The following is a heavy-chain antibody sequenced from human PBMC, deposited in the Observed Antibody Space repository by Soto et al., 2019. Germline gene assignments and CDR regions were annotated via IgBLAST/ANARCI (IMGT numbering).Heavy chain of an antibody. J-gene: IGHJ6*03. CDR2: IWYDGSNN. V-gene: IGHV3-33*01. Sequence: QVQLVESGGGVVQPGRSLRLSCAASGFTFSSYGMHWVRQAPGKGLEWVAVIWYDGSNNYYADSVKGRFTISRDNSKNTLYLQMNSLRAEDTAVYYCARDLYYYGSGSYFEERYYYMDVWGKGTTVTVSS. CDR1: GFTFSSYG. D-gene: IGHD3-10*01. CDR3: ARDLYYYGSGSYFEERYYYMDV.